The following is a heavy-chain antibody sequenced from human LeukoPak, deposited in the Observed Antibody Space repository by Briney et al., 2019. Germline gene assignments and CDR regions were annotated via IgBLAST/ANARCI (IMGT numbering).Heavy chain of an antibody. CDR2: IKQDGSEK. Sequence: GGSLRLSCAASGITFSRYWMSWVRQAPGKGLEWVANIKQDGSEKYYVDSVKGRFTISRDNAKNSLYLQMNSLRAEDTAVYYCARGYSSSWYDYWGQGTLVTVSS. J-gene: IGHJ4*02. CDR3: ARGYSSSWYDY. D-gene: IGHD6-13*01. CDR1: GITFSRYW. V-gene: IGHV3-7*01.